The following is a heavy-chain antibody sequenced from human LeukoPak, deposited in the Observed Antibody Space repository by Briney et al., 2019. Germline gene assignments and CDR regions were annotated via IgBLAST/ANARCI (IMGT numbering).Heavy chain of an antibody. D-gene: IGHD3-22*01. CDR1: GGTFSSYA. V-gene: IGHV1-69*13. CDR3: AREEGYYDSSGYYPAPINY. J-gene: IGHJ4*02. Sequence: SVKVSCKASGGTFSSYAISWVRQAPGQGGEWMGGIIPIFGTANYAQKFQGRVTITADESTSTAYMERSSLRSEDTAVYYCAREEGYYDSSGYYPAPINYWGQGTLVTVSS. CDR2: IIPIFGTA.